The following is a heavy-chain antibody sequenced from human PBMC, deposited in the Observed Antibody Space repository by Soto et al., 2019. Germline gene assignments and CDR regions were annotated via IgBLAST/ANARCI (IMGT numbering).Heavy chain of an antibody. CDR1: GFTFSSYS. D-gene: IGHD1-26*01. V-gene: IGHV3-23*01. J-gene: IGHJ4*02. CDR2: ISGSGGDT. CDR3: AKDSALPYSGSFFDY. Sequence: EVQLLESGGGLVQPGRSLRLSCAASGFTFSSYSMSWVRQAPGKGLECVSSISGSGGDTFYAASVKGRFTISRDNSKNTLYLQMTGLRAVDTALYFCAKDSALPYSGSFFDYWGQGTLVTVSS.